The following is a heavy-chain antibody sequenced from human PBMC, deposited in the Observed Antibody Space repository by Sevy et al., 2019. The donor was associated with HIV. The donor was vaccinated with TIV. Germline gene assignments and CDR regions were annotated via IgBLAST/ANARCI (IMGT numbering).Heavy chain of an antibody. CDR1: GFTFSNHG. J-gene: IGHJ4*02. Sequence: GGSLRLSCAASGFTFSNHGMNWVRQAPGKGREWVAEIWYDGSKQYYPDSVKGRFTISRDKNTLYLQMNSLRAEDTAVYYCARDWNGGVFDYWGQGTLVTVSS. V-gene: IGHV3-33*01. CDR3: ARDWNGGVFDY. CDR2: IWYDGSKQ. D-gene: IGHD1-1*01.